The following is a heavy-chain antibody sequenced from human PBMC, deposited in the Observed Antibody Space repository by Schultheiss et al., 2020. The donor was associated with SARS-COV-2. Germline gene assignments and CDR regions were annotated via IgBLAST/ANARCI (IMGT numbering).Heavy chain of an antibody. Sequence: GGSLRLSCAASGFTVSSNYMSWVRQAPGKGLEWVSVIYSGGSTYYADSVKGRFTISRDNSKNTLYLQMNSLKTEDTAVYYCTTDRGWNYVYYYGMDVWGQGTTVTVSS. J-gene: IGHJ6*02. CDR3: TTDRGWNYVYYYGMDV. CDR2: IYSGGST. CDR1: GFTVSSNY. D-gene: IGHD1-7*01. V-gene: IGHV3-53*01.